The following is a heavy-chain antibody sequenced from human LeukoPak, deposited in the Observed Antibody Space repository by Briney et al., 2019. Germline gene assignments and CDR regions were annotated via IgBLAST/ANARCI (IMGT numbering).Heavy chain of an antibody. Sequence: SETLSLTCAVSTASVNSHHWAWIRQTAVKALEWVGRVHFSGSTNYNPSLRSRVAISLDKSKNELSLTLKSVSAADTAVYYCARDESSRDDSGGYHYWGRGVLVTVSS. CDR3: ARDESSRDDSGGYHY. CDR2: VHFSGST. V-gene: IGHV4-4*07. D-gene: IGHD3-22*01. J-gene: IGHJ4*02. CDR1: TASVNSHH.